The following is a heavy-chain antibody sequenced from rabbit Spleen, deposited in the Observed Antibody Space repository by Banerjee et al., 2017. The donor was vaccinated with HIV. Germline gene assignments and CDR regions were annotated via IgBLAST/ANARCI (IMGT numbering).Heavy chain of an antibody. V-gene: IGHV1S45*01. CDR1: GIDFSSYYY. D-gene: IGHD8-1*01. CDR2: IYSGNSGYT. Sequence: QQQLEESGGGLVKPGGTLTLTCKASGIDFSSYYYMCWVRQAPGKGLEWITCIYSGNSGYTYYATWATGRFTCSKTSSTTVTLQMTRLTAADTATYFCARDTGSSFSSYGMDLWGPGTLVTVS. CDR3: ARDTGSSFSSYGMDL. J-gene: IGHJ6*01.